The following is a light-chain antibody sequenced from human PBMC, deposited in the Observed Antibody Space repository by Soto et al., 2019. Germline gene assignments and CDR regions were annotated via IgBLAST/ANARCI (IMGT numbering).Light chain of an antibody. CDR3: QHFGGTTFT. CDR1: QCVSSSY. CDR2: GAS. J-gene: IGKJ5*01. Sequence: PGEGATLSCRASQCVSSSYIAWYRQRPGQTPRLLIYGASTRATGIPDRFSGSGSGTHFTLTISRLEPGDFAVYYCQHFGGTTFTFGQGTRMEIK. V-gene: IGKV3-20*01.